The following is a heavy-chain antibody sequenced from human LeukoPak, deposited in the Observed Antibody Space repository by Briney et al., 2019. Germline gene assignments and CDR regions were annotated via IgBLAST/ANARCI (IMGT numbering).Heavy chain of an antibody. V-gene: IGHV4-34*01. D-gene: IGHD3-22*01. J-gene: IGHJ1*01. CDR3: ARRRYYDGSGYLE. CDR2: INHSGST. Sequence: SETLSLTCAVYGVSFSGYYWSWIRQPPGKGLEWIGKINHSGSTDYDPSLKSRVTISVDTSKNQFSLNLRSVTAADTAVYYCARRRYYDGSGYLEWGQGTLLSVSS. CDR1: GVSFSGYY.